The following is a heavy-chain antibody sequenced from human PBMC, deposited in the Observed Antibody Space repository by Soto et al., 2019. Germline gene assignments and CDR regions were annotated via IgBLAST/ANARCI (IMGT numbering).Heavy chain of an antibody. D-gene: IGHD1-1*01. J-gene: IGHJ6*02. Sequence: SETLSLTCTVSGDSVTSGSHYWSWIRQPPGKGLEYIGYIFYSENTSYHPSLKSRVTISVDTSKNQFSLKLSSVTAADTALYYCARFPVEMPTIGSYYSYGVDVWAQGPXVTVPS. CDR1: GDSVTSGSHY. CDR2: IFYSENT. CDR3: ARFPVEMPTIGSYYSYGVDV. V-gene: IGHV4-61*01.